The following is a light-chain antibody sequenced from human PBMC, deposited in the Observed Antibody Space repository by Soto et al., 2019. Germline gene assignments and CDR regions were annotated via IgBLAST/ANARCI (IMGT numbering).Light chain of an antibody. CDR3: QQYNNWPPLS. CDR2: GTS. J-gene: IGKJ4*01. V-gene: IGKV3-15*01. Sequence: TLSVASGERATLSCRASQRISSNLAWYQQKPGQAPRLLIYGTSTRASGIPAMFSGSGSGTEFTLTISRLQPEDFAVYYCQQYNNWPPLSFGGGTKVDIK. CDR1: QRISSN.